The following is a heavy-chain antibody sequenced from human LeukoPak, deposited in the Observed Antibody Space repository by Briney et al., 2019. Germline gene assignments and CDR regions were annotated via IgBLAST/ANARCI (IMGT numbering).Heavy chain of an antibody. CDR3: ARGSTVVTQNWYFDL. D-gene: IGHD4-23*01. J-gene: IGHJ2*01. Sequence: PSETLFLTCTVSGGSICSYYWSWIRQPPGKGLEWIGYIYYSGSTNYNPSLKSRVTISVDTSKNQFSLKLSSVTAADTAVYYCARGSTVVTQNWYFDLWGRGTLVTVSS. V-gene: IGHV4-59*12. CDR1: GGSICSYY. CDR2: IYYSGST.